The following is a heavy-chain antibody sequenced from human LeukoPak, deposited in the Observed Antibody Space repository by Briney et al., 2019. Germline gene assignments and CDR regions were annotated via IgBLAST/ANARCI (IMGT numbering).Heavy chain of an antibody. CDR3: ARDMHKGKGGYDDAFDI. J-gene: IGHJ3*02. CDR2: IYYSGST. V-gene: IGHV4-30-4*08. CDR1: GGSISSGDYY. D-gene: IGHD5-12*01. Sequence: SETLSLTCTVSGGSISSGDYYWGWIRQPPGKGLEWIGYIYYSGSTYYNPSLKSRVTISVDTSKNQFSLKLSSVTAADTAVYYCARDMHKGKGGYDDAFDIWGQGTMVTVSS.